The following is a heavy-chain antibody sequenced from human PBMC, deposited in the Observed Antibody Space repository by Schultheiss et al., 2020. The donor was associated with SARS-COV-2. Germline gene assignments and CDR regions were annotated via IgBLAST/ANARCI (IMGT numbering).Heavy chain of an antibody. CDR3: ARAPASLGYCSSTSCYDMDV. V-gene: IGHV1-2*02. D-gene: IGHD2-2*01. CDR1: GGTFSSYA. CDR2: IIPNSGGT. J-gene: IGHJ6*03. Sequence: ASVKVSCKASGGTFSSYAISWVRQAPGQGLEWMGRIIPNSGGTNYAQKFQGRVTMTRDTSISTAYMELRSLRSDDTAVYYCARAPASLGYCSSTSCYDMDVWGKGTTVTVSS.